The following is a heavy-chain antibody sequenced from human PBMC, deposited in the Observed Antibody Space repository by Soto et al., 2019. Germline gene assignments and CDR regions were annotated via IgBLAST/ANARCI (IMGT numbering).Heavy chain of an antibody. Sequence: QVQLVQSGPQVKKPGSSVKVSCKASGGTLNTYTISWVRQAPRQGFEWMGRIIPALGIPNYAQKFQGRVTMTADKSTNTAYMELTSLRSDDTAIYYCMSHYAWGTNDNYFDPWGQGTLVTVSS. V-gene: IGHV1-69*02. CDR2: IIPALGIP. CDR3: MSHYAWGTNDNYFDP. D-gene: IGHD2-2*01. J-gene: IGHJ5*02. CDR1: GGTLNTYT.